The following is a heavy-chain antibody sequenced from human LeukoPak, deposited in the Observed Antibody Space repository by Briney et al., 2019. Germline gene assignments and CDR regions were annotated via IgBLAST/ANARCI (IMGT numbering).Heavy chain of an antibody. D-gene: IGHD6-19*01. CDR2: IIPIFGTA. J-gene: IGHJ4*02. Sequence: SVKVSCKASGGTFSSYAISWVRQAPGQGLEWMGGIIPIFGTANYAQKFQGRVTITTDESTSTAYMELRSLRSDDTAVYYCAREAVAVNFDYWGQGTLVTVSS. V-gene: IGHV1-69*05. CDR1: GGTFSSYA. CDR3: AREAVAVNFDY.